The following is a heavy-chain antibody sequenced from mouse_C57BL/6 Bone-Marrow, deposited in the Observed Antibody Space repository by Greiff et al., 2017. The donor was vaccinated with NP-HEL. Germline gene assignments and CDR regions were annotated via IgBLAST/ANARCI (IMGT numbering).Heavy chain of an antibody. CDR1: GFSFNTYA. D-gene: IGHD1-1*01. V-gene: IGHV10-1*01. CDR3: VRQGYYYGYFDV. J-gene: IGHJ1*03. CDR2: IRSKSNNYAT. Sequence: EVQGVESGGGLVQPKGSLKLSCAASGFSFNTYAMNWVRQAPGKGLEWVARIRSKSNNYATYYADSVKDRFTISRDDSESMLYLQMNNLKTEDTAMYYCVRQGYYYGYFDVWGTGTTVTVSS.